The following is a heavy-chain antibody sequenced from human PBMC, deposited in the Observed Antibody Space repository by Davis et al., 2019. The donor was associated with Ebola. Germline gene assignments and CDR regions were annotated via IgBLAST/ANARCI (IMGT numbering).Heavy chain of an antibody. V-gene: IGHV3-73*01. D-gene: IGHD3-22*01. CDR3: ASLLLHAFDI. CDR1: GFTFSGSA. CDR2: IRSKANSYAT. J-gene: IGHJ3*02. Sequence: GESLKISCAASGFTFSGSAMHWVRQASGKGLEWVGRIRSKANSYATAYAASVKGRFTISRDDSKNTAYLQMNSLKTEDTAVYYCASLLLHAFDIWGQGTMVTVFS.